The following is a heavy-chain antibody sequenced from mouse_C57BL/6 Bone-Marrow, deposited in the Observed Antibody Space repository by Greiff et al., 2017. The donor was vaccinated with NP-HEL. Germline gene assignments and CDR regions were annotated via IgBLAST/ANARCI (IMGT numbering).Heavy chain of an antibody. CDR3: ERDCYGSSHDY. J-gene: IGHJ2*01. CDR2: IYPRSGNT. Sequence: QVQLQQSGAELARPGASVKLSCKASGYTFTSYGISWVKQRTGQGLEWIGEIYPRSGNTYYNEKFKGKATLTADKSSSTAYMELRSLTSEDYAVYFYERDCYGSSHDYWGQGDTLTVST. D-gene: IGHD1-1*01. CDR1: GYTFTSYG. V-gene: IGHV1-81*01.